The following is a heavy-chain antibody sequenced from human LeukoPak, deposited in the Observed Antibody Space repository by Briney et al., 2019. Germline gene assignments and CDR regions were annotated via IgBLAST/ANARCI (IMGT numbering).Heavy chain of an antibody. D-gene: IGHD6-6*01. J-gene: IGHJ4*02. CDR1: GFTFSSYA. CDR2: ISYDGSNK. CDR3: ARFSSSSDLDY. V-gene: IGHV3-30-3*01. Sequence: GGSLRLSCADSGFTFSSYAMHWVRQAPGKGLEWVAVISYDGSNKYYADSVKGRFTISRDNSKNTLYLEMNSLRAEDTAVYYCARFSSSSDLDYWGQGTLVTVSS.